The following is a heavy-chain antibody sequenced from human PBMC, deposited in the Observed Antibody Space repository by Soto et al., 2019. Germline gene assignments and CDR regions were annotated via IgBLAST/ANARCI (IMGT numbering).Heavy chain of an antibody. CDR1: GFTFSSYT. CDR2: IWHDGSNK. V-gene: IGHV3-33*01. J-gene: IGHJ6*02. CDR3: AREVWNDGHYCGMGV. Sequence: QVQVVESGGGVVQPGRSLRLSCAASGFTFSSYTMYWVRQAPGKGLEGVAVIWHDGSNKYYVDSVKGRFTISRDNSKNTLYLQMNSLRAEDTAVYYCAREVWNDGHYCGMGVWGQGTTVTVSS. D-gene: IGHD1-1*01.